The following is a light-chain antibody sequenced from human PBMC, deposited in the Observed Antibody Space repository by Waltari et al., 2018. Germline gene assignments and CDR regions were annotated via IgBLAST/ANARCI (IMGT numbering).Light chain of an antibody. Sequence: DIQMTQSPSSLSASVGDKVTITCRASQPISSYLNWYQQKAGEAPKRLIYAASSLQSGVPSRFSGSGSGTDFDFTISSLQPEDFATYYCQQSYSIPLTFCGGTRVEIK. V-gene: IGKV1-39*01. J-gene: IGKJ4*01. CDR2: AAS. CDR1: QPISSY. CDR3: QQSYSIPLT.